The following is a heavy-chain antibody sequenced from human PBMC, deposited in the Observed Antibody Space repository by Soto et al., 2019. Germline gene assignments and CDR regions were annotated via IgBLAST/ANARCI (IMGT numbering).Heavy chain of an antibody. CDR3: AKVGGNTIRQFDY. D-gene: IGHD3-3*01. J-gene: IGHJ4*02. Sequence: GGSLRLSCAASGFTFSSYAMSWVRQAPGKGLEWVSAISGSGGSTYYADSVKGRFTISRDNSKNTLHLQMNSLRAEDTAVYYCAKVGGNTIRQFDYWGQGTLVTVSS. V-gene: IGHV3-23*01. CDR1: GFTFSSYA. CDR2: ISGSGGST.